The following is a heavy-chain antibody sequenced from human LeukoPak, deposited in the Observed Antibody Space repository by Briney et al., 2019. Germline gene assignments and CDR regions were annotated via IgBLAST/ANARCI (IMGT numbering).Heavy chain of an antibody. CDR3: ATEGAVAGIRGFDY. CDR2: ISAYNGNT. J-gene: IGHJ4*02. CDR1: GYTFTSYG. D-gene: IGHD6-19*01. V-gene: IGHV1-18*01. Sequence: PVASVKVSCKASGYTFTSYGISWVRQAPGQGLEWMGWISAYNGNTNYAQKLQGRVTMTTDTSTSTAYMELRSLRSDDTAVYYCATEGAVAGIRGFDYWGQGTLVTVSS.